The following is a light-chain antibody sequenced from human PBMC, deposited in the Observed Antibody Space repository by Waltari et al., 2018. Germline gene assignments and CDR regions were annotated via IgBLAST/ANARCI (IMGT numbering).Light chain of an antibody. CDR1: NFGSKY. CDR3: QVGDSRSDHWV. Sequence: SYELTQPPSVSVSPGQMAKITCGGDNFGSKYIHWYQQKSTQAPVVVIYDDTERPSGIPERFSGSKSGNTATLTISGVEAGDEADYYCQVGDSRSDHWVFGGGTRLTVL. V-gene: IGLV3-21*02. CDR2: DDT. J-gene: IGLJ2*01.